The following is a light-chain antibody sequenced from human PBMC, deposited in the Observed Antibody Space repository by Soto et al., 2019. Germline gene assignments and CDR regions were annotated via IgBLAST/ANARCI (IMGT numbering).Light chain of an antibody. V-gene: IGKV4-1*01. Sequence: DIVMTQSPDSLAGSLGERATINCKSSQSVFYSSNNKNYVAWYQQKPGQPPKLLIYWASTRESGVPDRFSGSGSGTDFTLTISSLQAEDVAVYYCQQYYSTPITFGQGTRVEIK. J-gene: IGKJ5*01. CDR1: QSVFYSSNNKNY. CDR2: WAS. CDR3: QQYYSTPIT.